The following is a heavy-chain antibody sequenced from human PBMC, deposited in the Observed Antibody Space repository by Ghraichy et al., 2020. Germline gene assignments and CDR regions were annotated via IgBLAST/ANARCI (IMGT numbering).Heavy chain of an antibody. CDR2: ISSSSSTI. J-gene: IGHJ4*02. CDR3: ARAFYYYGSVNPDY. CDR1: GFTFSSYS. Sequence: GGSLKLSCAASGFTFSSYSMNWVRQAPGKGLEWVSYISSSSSTIYYADSVKGRFTISRDNAKNSLYLQMNSLRDEDTAVYYCARAFYYYGSVNPDYWGQGTLVTVSS. V-gene: IGHV3-48*02. D-gene: IGHD3-10*01.